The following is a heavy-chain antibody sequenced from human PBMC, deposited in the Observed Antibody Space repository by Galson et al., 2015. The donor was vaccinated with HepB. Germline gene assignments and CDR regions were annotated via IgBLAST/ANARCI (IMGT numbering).Heavy chain of an antibody. J-gene: IGHJ3*02. V-gene: IGHV3-48*01. D-gene: IGHD2-8*01. CDR1: GLTLSSYT. CDR3: ARPLVLNGRFNPGVGPFHI. Sequence: SLRLSCAASGLTLSSYTMSWVRQSPGRGLQWVSYISTNGATTYYTDSVKGRFTVAMSVDTSKNQLSLTLSSVTAADTAVYYRARPLVLNGRFNPGVGPFHIWGHGTMVTVSA. CDR2: ISTNGATT.